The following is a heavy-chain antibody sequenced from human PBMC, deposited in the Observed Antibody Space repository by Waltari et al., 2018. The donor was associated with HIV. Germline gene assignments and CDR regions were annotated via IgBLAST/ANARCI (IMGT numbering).Heavy chain of an antibody. CDR2: IYNNNST. Sequence: LIQPGGSLRLSCAASGLTVSSNFMNWVRQAPGKGLEWVSLIYNNNSTYYADSVKGRFTISRDNSKNTLYLQMNSLRAEDTAVYYCARVRSTMGRFQGFDYWGQGTLVTVSS. CDR1: GLTVSSNF. V-gene: IGHV3-53*01. D-gene: IGHD1-26*01. J-gene: IGHJ4*02. CDR3: ARVRSTMGRFQGFDY.